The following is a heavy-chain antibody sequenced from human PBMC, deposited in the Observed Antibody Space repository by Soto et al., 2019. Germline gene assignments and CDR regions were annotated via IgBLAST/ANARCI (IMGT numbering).Heavy chain of an antibody. CDR2: INAGNGNT. J-gene: IGHJ4*02. D-gene: IGHD6-19*01. V-gene: IGHV1-3*05. Sequence: QVQLVQSGAEEKKPGASVKVSCKASGYTFTSYAMHWVRQAPGQRLEWMGWINAGNGNTKYSQKFQGRVTISRDTSASTAYRELSSLRSADTAVYYCAKSGIAVAGTDYWGQGTLVTVSS. CDR3: AKSGIAVAGTDY. CDR1: GYTFTSYA.